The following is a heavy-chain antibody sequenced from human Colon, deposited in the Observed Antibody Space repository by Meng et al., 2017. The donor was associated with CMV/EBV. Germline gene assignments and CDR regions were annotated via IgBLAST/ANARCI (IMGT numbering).Heavy chain of an antibody. D-gene: IGHD2/OR15-2a*01. V-gene: IGHV1-2*02. CDR3: ARDHPGYQYDATTYSLEFDS. Sequence: ASVMVSCKASGYTFINFFMHWLRRAPGQGLEWLGWINPHIGDTNYAQKFQGRITMTRDTSSSTAYLELRRLRSDDTAIYYCARDHPGYQYDATTYSLEFDSWGQGTLVTVSS. J-gene: IGHJ4*02. CDR1: GYTFINFF. CDR2: INPHIGDT.